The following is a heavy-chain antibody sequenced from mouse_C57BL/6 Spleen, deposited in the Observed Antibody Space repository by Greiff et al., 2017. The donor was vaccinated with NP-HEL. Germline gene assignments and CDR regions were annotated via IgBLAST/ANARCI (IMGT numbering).Heavy chain of an antibody. CDR2: INPSNGGT. Sequence: QVQLQQPGTELVKPGASVKLSCKASGYTFTSYWMHWAKQRPGQGLEWIGNINPSNGGTNYNEKFKSKATLTVDKSSSTAYMQLSSLTSEDSAVYYCARLFGDYDAYYYAMDYWGQGTSVTVSS. J-gene: IGHJ4*01. CDR3: ARLFGDYDAYYYAMDY. V-gene: IGHV1-53*01. D-gene: IGHD2-4*01. CDR1: GYTFTSYW.